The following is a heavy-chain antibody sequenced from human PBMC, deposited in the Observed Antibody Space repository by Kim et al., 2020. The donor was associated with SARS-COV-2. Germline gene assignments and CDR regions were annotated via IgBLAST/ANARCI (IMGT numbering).Heavy chain of an antibody. CDR3: ASLFSTSNWYFAGMDV. CDR1: GGSISGYY. D-gene: IGHD6-13*01. V-gene: IGHV4-59*08. Sequence: SETLSLTCTVSGGSISGYYWTWIRQPPGKGLEWIGYIHYSGSTNYNPSLKSRVTISLYTSKNQFSLKLSSVTAADTAVYYCASLFSTSNWYFAGMDVWGQGTTVTVSS. J-gene: IGHJ6*02. CDR2: IHYSGST.